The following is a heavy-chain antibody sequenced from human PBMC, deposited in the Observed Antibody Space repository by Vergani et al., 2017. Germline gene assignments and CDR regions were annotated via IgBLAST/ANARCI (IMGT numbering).Heavy chain of an antibody. CDR2: INPNSGGT. CDR3: ASPDIVVVGALEGDY. D-gene: IGHD2-15*01. V-gene: IGHV1-2*02. J-gene: IGHJ4*02. CDR1: GYTFTGYY. Sequence: QVQLVQSGAEVKKPGASVKVSCKASGYTFTGYYMHWVRQAPGQGLEWMGWINPNSGGTNYAQKFQGRVTMTRETSISTAYMELSRLRSDDTAVYYCASPDIVVVGALEGDYWGQGTLVTVSS.